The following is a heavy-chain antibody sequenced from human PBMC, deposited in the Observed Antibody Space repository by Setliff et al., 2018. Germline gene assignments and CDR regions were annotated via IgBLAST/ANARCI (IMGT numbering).Heavy chain of an antibody. CDR2: IYYSGST. CDR1: GGSISSYY. CDR3: ARGHCSSGECPDYFDP. J-gene: IGHJ5*02. V-gene: IGHV4-59*12. D-gene: IGHD2-15*01. Sequence: SETLSLTCNVSGGSISSYYWTWIRQPPGKGLEWIGYIYYSGSTNYNPSLKSRVTISVDTSKNQFSLKINSVTAADTAVYYCARGHCSSGECPDYFDPWGQGTQVTVSS.